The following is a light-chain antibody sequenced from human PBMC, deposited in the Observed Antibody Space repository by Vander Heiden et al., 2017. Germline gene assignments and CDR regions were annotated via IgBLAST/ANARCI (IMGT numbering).Light chain of an antibody. CDR2: DDY. CDR3: QSYDSTNVV. Sequence: NLMLTQPHSVSESPGQTVTISCTGSSGRIASNYVQWYQQRPGSAPTTVIYDDYQRPSGVPDRFSASIDSSSNSASLTISGLKTEDEADYYCQSYDSTNVVFGGGTKLTVL. CDR1: SGRIASNY. J-gene: IGLJ2*01. V-gene: IGLV6-57*02.